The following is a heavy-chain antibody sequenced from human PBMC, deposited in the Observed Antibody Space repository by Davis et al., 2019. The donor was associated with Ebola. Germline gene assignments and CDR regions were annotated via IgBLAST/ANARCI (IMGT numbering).Heavy chain of an antibody. CDR3: AEIYWVRYGMDV. V-gene: IGHV3-64*02. CDR1: GFSLSSYA. Sequence: GESLKISCAASGFSLSSYAMHWVRQAPGKGREYVAVISSNGGNTYYADSVKGRFTISRDNSKNTLFLQMDSLRPEDMAVYYCAEIYWVRYGMDVWGQGTTVTVSS. CDR2: ISSNGGNT. J-gene: IGHJ6*02. D-gene: IGHD2-8*02.